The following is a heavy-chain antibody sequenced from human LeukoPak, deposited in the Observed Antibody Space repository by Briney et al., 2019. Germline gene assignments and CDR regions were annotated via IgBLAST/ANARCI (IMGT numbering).Heavy chain of an antibody. Sequence: GESLKISCKGSGYSFTSYWIGWVRQMPGKGLGWMGIIYLGDSDTRYSPSFQGQVTISADKSISTAYLQWSSLKASDTAMYYCARRPYCSSTSCYRHDYYYGMDVWGQGTTVTVSS. D-gene: IGHD2-2*01. J-gene: IGHJ6*02. CDR1: GYSFTSYW. V-gene: IGHV5-51*01. CDR2: IYLGDSDT. CDR3: ARRPYCSSTSCYRHDYYYGMDV.